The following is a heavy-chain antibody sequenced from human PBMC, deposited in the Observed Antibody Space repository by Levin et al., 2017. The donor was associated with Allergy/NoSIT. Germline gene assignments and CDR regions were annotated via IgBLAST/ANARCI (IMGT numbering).Heavy chain of an antibody. J-gene: IGHJ6*03. Sequence: MASETLSLTCTVSGGSISSGSYYWSWIRQPAGKGLEWIGRIYTSGSTNYNPSLKSRVTISVDTSKNQFSLKLSSVTAADTAVYYCARASKRVRGVNPPVYDYMDVWGKGTTVTVSS. CDR1: GGSISSGSYY. CDR2: IYTSGST. D-gene: IGHD3-10*01. CDR3: ARASKRVRGVNPPVYDYMDV. V-gene: IGHV4-61*02.